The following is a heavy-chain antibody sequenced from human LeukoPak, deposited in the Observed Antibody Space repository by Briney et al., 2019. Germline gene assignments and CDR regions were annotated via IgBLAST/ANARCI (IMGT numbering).Heavy chain of an antibody. CDR1: GGSFSGYY. Sequence: PSETLSLTCAVYGGSFSGYYWSWIRQPPGMGLEWIGEINHSGSTNYNPSLKSRVTISVDTSKNQFSLKLSSVTAADTAVYYCARPGSDTTKYYYFDYWGQGTLVTVSS. D-gene: IGHD5-18*01. J-gene: IGHJ4*02. CDR2: INHSGST. CDR3: ARPGSDTTKYYYFDY. V-gene: IGHV4-34*01.